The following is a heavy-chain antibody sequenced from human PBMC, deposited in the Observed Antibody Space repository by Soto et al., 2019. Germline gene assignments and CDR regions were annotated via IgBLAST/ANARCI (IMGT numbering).Heavy chain of an antibody. V-gene: IGHV4-39*01. CDR3: ARTPTTVVTPRRWFDP. J-gene: IGHJ5*02. Sequence: ETLSPTCTVPGGSISSSSYYWGWIRPPPGKGLEWIGSIYYSGSTYYNPSLKSRVTISVDTSKNQFSLKLSSVTAADTAVYYCARTPTTVVTPRRWFDPWGQGTLVTVSS. CDR2: IYYSGST. CDR1: GGSISSSSYY. D-gene: IGHD4-17*01.